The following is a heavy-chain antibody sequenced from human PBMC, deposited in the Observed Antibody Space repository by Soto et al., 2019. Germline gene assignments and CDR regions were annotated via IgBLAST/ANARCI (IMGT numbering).Heavy chain of an antibody. CDR1: GGSVSSGSYY. D-gene: IGHD3-10*01. J-gene: IGHJ4*02. CDR2: IYNSGST. V-gene: IGHV4-61*01. Sequence: SETLSLTCTVSGGSVSSGSYYWSWVRQPPGKGLEWIGYIYNSGSTNYNPSLKSRVTISVDTSKNQFSLKLSSVTAADTAVYYCERESDSGSYYFDYWGQGTLVTVSS. CDR3: ERESDSGSYYFDY.